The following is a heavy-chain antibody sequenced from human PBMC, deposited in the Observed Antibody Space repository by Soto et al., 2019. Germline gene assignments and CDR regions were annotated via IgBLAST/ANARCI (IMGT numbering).Heavy chain of an antibody. CDR3: ARDFGGKRSYYDSSAYEYYFDY. V-gene: IGHV1-18*01. Sequence: ASVKVSCKASGYTFTSYGISWVRQAPGQGLEWMGWISTYNGNTKYAQKLQGRVTMTTDTSTSKVYMVLRSLRSDDTAVYYCARDFGGKRSYYDSSAYEYYFDYWGQGTLVTVSS. CDR1: GYTFTSYG. D-gene: IGHD3-22*01. CDR2: ISTYNGNT. J-gene: IGHJ4*02.